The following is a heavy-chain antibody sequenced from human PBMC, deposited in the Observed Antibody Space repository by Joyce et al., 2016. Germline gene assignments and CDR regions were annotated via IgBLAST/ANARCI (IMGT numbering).Heavy chain of an antibody. J-gene: IGHJ4*02. V-gene: IGHV3-30*04. D-gene: IGHD1-14*01. CDR3: ARDGPKTTWDPGYYFDF. CDR2: ISYDGKNT. Sequence: QVKLVESGGGVVQPGRSLRLSCAASGFTFSGHSMHWVRQALGKGLDWVAIISYDGKNTYYGDSMKGRFTISRDNSKNTVYLQVDSLRTEDTAVYYCARDGPKTTWDPGYYFDFWGQGTLVTVSS. CDR1: GFTFSGHS.